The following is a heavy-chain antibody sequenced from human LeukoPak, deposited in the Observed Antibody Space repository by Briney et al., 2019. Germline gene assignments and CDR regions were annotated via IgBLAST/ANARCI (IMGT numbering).Heavy chain of an antibody. D-gene: IGHD4-23*01. CDR2: IWYDGSNK. CDR1: GFTFSSYG. V-gene: IGHV3-33*01. Sequence: GGSLRLSCAASGFTFSSYGMYWVRQAPGKGLEWVAVIWYDGSNKDYADSVKGRFTISRDNSKNTLYLQMNSLRAEDTAVYYCARNSIPHNALDIWGQGTMVTVSS. CDR3: ARNSIPHNALDI. J-gene: IGHJ3*02.